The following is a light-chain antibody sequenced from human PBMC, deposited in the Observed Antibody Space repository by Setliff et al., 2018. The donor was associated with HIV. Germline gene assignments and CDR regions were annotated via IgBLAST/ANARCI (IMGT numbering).Light chain of an antibody. Sequence: KRVTISCTGSSSDIGAGYDVHWYQHLPGAAPKLLIYDNNNRPSGVPDRFSGSKSGTSASLAITGLQAEDEADYYCHSYDGRLDGLHVFGTGTKVTVL. CDR3: HSYDGRLDGLHV. V-gene: IGLV1-40*01. J-gene: IGLJ1*01. CDR2: DNN. CDR1: SSDIGAGYD.